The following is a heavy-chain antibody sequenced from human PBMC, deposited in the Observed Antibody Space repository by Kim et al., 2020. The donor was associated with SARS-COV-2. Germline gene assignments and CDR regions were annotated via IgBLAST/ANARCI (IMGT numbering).Heavy chain of an antibody. CDR3: ATAWTVLLWFGDPHWFDP. D-gene: IGHD3-10*01. V-gene: IGHV4-39*07. CDR2: IYYSGST. J-gene: IGHJ5*02. CDR1: GGSISSSSYY. Sequence: SETLSLTCTVSGGSISSSSYYWGWIRQPPGKGLEWIGSIYYSGSTYYNPSLKSRVTISVDTSKNQFSLKLSSVTAADTAVYYCATAWTVLLWFGDPHWFDPWGQGTLVTVSS.